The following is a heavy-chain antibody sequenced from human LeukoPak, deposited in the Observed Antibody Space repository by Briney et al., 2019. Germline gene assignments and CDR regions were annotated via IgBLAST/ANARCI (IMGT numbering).Heavy chain of an antibody. J-gene: IGHJ3*02. V-gene: IGHV1-69*01. D-gene: IGHD3-22*01. Sequence: GSSVKVSCKASGGTFSSYAISWVRQAPGQGLEWMGGIIPIFGTANYAQKFQGRVTITADESTSTACMELSSLRSEDTAVYYCARLIGSYYDSSGDAFDIWGQGTMVTVSS. CDR2: IIPIFGTA. CDR3: ARLIGSYYDSSGDAFDI. CDR1: GGTFSSYA.